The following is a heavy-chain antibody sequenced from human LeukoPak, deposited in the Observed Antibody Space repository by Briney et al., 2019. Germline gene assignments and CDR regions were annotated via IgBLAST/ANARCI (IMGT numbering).Heavy chain of an antibody. CDR1: GGSISSGGYY. CDR2: IYYSGST. V-gene: IGHV4-30-4*08. CDR3: TASGTIAARLHYYYYMDV. D-gene: IGHD6-6*01. J-gene: IGHJ6*03. Sequence: PSQTLSLTCTVSGGSISSGGYYWSWIRQHPGKGLEWIGNIYYSGSTYYNPSLKSRVTISADTSMNQFSLKLTSVTAADTAVYYCTASGTIAARLHYYYYMDVWGTGTTVTVSS.